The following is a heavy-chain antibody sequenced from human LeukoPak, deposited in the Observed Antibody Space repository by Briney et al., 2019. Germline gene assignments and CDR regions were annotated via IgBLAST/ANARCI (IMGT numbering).Heavy chain of an antibody. CDR1: GFTFSSFA. D-gene: IGHD2-21*01. V-gene: IGHV3-21*01. Sequence: PGGSLRLSCAASGFTFSSFAMAWVRQAPGKGPEWVSSISSMSDYIYYADSVKGRFTISRDNSNNSLYLQMSSLRADDTAVFYCARHIGSSPQTPSDSWGQGTVVTVSS. J-gene: IGHJ4*02. CDR3: ARHIGSSPQTPSDS. CDR2: ISSMSDYI.